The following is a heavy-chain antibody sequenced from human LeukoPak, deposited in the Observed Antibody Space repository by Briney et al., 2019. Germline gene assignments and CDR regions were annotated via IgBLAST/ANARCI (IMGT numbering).Heavy chain of an antibody. V-gene: IGHV4-39*07. Sequence: SETLSLTCTVSGGSISSSNYYWGWIRQPPGKGLEWIGSIYYSGSTYYNPSLKSRVTISVDRSKNQFSLKLSSVTAADTAVYYCARGYCSGGSCYPDAFDIWGQGTMVTVSS. D-gene: IGHD2-15*01. CDR1: GGSISSSNYY. CDR3: ARGYCSGGSCYPDAFDI. J-gene: IGHJ3*02. CDR2: IYYSGST.